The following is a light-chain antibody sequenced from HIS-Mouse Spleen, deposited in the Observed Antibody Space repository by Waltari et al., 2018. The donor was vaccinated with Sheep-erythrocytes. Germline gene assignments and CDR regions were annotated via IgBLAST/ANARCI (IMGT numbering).Light chain of an antibody. CDR2: DVS. V-gene: IGLV2-11*01. CDR3: CSYAGSYNHV. Sequence: QSALTQPRSVSGSPGQSVTISCTGTSSDVGGYHYVSWYQQHPGKAPQPMIYDVSKRPSGVPDRFSCSKSGNTASLTISGLQAEDEADYYCCSYAGSYNHVFATGTKVTVL. J-gene: IGLJ1*01. CDR1: SSDVGGYHY.